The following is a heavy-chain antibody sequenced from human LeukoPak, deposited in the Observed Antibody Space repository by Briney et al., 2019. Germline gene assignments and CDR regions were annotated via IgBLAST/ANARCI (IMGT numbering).Heavy chain of an antibody. CDR2: IYYSGST. V-gene: IGHV4-59*08. Sequence: SETLSLTCTVSGVSISSYYWSWIRQPPGKGLEWIGYIYYSGSTNYNPSLKSRVTISVDTSKNQFSLRLSSVTAADTAVYYCARHGHLGIAVAGPTFDYWGQGTLVTVSS. CDR3: ARHGHLGIAVAGPTFDY. J-gene: IGHJ4*02. CDR1: GVSISSYY. D-gene: IGHD6-19*01.